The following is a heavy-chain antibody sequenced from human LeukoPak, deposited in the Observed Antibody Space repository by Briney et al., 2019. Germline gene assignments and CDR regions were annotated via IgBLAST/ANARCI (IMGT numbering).Heavy chain of an antibody. CDR1: GGSMSDHY. CDR3: ARHFRRDYPDSGSSQYFHYIDV. CDR2: IYATGNT. D-gene: IGHD3-10*01. V-gene: IGHV4-4*09. J-gene: IGHJ6*03. Sequence: PETLSLTCAVSGGSMSDHYWSWIRQTPGTTLQWIGYIYATGNTNYSPSLKGRVTISLDTSKNHFSLRLRSVTAADTALYYCARHFRRDYPDSGSSQYFHYIDVWGKGTTVVVSS.